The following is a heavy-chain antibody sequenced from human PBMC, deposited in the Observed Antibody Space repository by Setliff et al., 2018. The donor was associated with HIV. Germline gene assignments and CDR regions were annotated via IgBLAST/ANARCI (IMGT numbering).Heavy chain of an antibody. CDR2: TSYNGIT. CDR3: ARHRPWEVDVFDI. D-gene: IGHD1-26*01. J-gene: IGHJ3*02. Sequence: SETLSLTCSVSGGSMRNYYWSWIRQPPRKGLEWAGYTSYNGITTYNPSLKSRVTISVDTSKNQFSLRLTSVTAADTAVYYCARHRPWEVDVFDIWGQGTMVTVSS. V-gene: IGHV4-59*08. CDR1: GGSMRNYY.